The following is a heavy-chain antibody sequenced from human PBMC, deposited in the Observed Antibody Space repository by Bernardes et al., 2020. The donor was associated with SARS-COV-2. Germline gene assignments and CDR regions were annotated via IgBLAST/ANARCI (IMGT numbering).Heavy chain of an antibody. CDR3: AREEGSGYATRYYYGMDV. CDR2: IKQDVSEK. D-gene: IGHD5-12*01. CDR1: GFPFSSYW. J-gene: IGHJ6*02. Sequence: GGSLRLSCAASGFPFSSYWMSWVRQAPGKGLEWVANIKQDVSEKYYVDSVKGRFTISRDNAKNSLYLQMNSLRAEDTAVYYCAREEGSGYATRYYYGMDVWGQGTTGTVSS. V-gene: IGHV3-7*03.